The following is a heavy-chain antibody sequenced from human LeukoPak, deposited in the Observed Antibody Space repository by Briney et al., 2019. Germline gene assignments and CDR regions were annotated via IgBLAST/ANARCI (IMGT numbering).Heavy chain of an antibody. J-gene: IGHJ3*02. CDR2: IKQDGSEK. D-gene: IGHD6-19*01. CDR3: ARVGYSSGWYRGDAFDI. CDR1: GFTFSSYW. V-gene: IGHV3-7*01. Sequence: GGSLRLSCAASGFTFSSYWMSWVRQAPGKGLAWVANIKQDGSEKYYVDSVKGRFTISRDNAKNSLYLQMNSLRAEDTAVYYCARVGYSSGWYRGDAFDIWGQGTMVTVSS.